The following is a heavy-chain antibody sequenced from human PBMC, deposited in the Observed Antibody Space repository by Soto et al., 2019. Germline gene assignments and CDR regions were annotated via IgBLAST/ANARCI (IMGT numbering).Heavy chain of an antibody. V-gene: IGHV3-23*01. CDR2: ISATGANT. CDR3: ARDWHEDN. Sequence: EVQLLESGGGLVQPGGSLRLSCAGSGFSFNNYAMTWVRQAPGKGLEWVSVISATGANTWYTNSVKGRFTISRDNSKSTLYLQMDSLRADDTAVYYCARDWHEDNWGQGTLVTVSS. J-gene: IGHJ4*02. CDR1: GFSFNNYA.